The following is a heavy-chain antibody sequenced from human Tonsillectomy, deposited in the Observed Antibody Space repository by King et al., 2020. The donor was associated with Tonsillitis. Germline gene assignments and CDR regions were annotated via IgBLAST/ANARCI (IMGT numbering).Heavy chain of an antibody. V-gene: IGHV4-38-2*02. CDR1: GSSISSGYY. D-gene: IGHD3-22*01. CDR3: ARDARYYDSRGYTYFFDS. J-gene: IGHJ4*02. CDR2: IYHSGST. Sequence: QLQESGPGLVKPSETLSLTCAVSGSSISSGYYWGWIRQPPGKGREWIGSIYHSGSTYYNPSLKSRVTLSVDTSKNQFSLKLSSVTAADTAVYYCARDARYYDSRGYTYFFDSWGQGTLVTVSS.